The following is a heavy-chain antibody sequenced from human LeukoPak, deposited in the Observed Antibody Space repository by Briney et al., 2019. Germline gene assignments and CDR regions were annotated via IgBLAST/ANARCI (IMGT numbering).Heavy chain of an antibody. V-gene: IGHV4-59*01. D-gene: IGHD3-22*01. CDR3: VRSVGYYYDSSGDRFCDYYFYMDV. CDR2: VYYSGST. CDR1: GGSISSYY. J-gene: IGHJ6*03. Sequence: SETLSLTCTVSGGSISSYYWSWIRQSPEKGLEWIGYVYYSGSTNYNPSLESRVIISVDTSKNQFSLKLISVTAADTAVYYCVRSVGYYYDSSGDRFCDYYFYMDVWGKGTSVIVSS.